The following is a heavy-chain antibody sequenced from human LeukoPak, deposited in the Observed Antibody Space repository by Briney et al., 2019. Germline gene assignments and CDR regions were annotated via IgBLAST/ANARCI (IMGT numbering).Heavy chain of an antibody. V-gene: IGHV1-2*02. Sequence: ASVKVSCKASGYTFTSYAMNWVRQAPGQGLEWMGWINPNSGGTNYAQKFQGRVTMTRDTSISTAYMELSRLRSDDTAVYYCARDLASEYYDSSGYYPYDAFDIWGQGTMVTVSS. J-gene: IGHJ3*02. CDR3: ARDLASEYYDSSGYYPYDAFDI. D-gene: IGHD3-22*01. CDR2: INPNSGGT. CDR1: GYTFTSYA.